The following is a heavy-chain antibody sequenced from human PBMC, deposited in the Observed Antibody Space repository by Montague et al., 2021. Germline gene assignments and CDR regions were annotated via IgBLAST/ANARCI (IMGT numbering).Heavy chain of an antibody. CDR1: SGSIFHAH. V-gene: IGHV4-59*08. CDR2: MFYSGAT. J-gene: IGHJ5*02. Sequence: SETLSLTCTVSSGSIFHAHWSWIRSPPGKGLEWLGSMFYSGATSNNPSLKSRVTMSIDTSTNQFSLKLSFVTAADTAVYYCAKQDYFVSGTSYKGFDPWGQGILVTVSS. CDR3: AKQDYFVSGTSYKGFDP. D-gene: IGHD3-10*01.